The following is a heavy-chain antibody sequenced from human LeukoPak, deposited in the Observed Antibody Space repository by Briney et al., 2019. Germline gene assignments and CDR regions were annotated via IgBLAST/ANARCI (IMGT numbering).Heavy chain of an antibody. CDR2: ISSSSSTI. J-gene: IGHJ6*02. V-gene: IGHV3-48*02. CDR3: ARACYGDYGMDV. D-gene: IGHD4-17*01. Sequence: GGSLRLSCAASGFTFSTFSMNWVRQTPGKGLAWVSYISSSSSTIHYADSVRGRFTISRDNAKNSLYLQINSPRDEDTAVYYGARACYGDYGMDVWGQGTTVTVSS. CDR1: GFTFSTFS.